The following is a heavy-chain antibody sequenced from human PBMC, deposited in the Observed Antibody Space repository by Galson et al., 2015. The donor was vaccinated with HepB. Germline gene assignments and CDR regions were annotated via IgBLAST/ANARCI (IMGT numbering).Heavy chain of an antibody. CDR2: IDWDDDK. J-gene: IGHJ4*02. D-gene: IGHD6-19*01. CDR3: ARIRRGYSSGWYYYFDY. CDR1: GFSLSTSGMC. V-gene: IGHV2-70*11. Sequence: PALVKPTQTLTLTCTFSGFSLSTSGMCVSWIRQPPGKALEWLARIDWDDDKYYSTSLKTRLTISKDTSKNQVVLTMTNMDPVDTATYYCARIRRGYSSGWYYYFDYWGQGTLVTVSS.